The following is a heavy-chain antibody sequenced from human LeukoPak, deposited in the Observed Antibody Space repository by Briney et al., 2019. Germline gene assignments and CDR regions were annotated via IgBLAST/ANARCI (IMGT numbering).Heavy chain of an antibody. CDR2: IGSKTNPYAA. J-gene: IGHJ5*02. CDR1: GLTFSGSA. D-gene: IGHD2-2*01. V-gene: IGHV3-73*01. CDR3: ARRGGHCTSTACYDL. Sequence: PGGSLKLSCAASGLTFSGSAVHWVRQPSGKGLEWVGRIGSKTNPYAAAYAASVKGRFTVSRDDSKNTAYLEMNSLKTEDTALYYCARRGGHCTSTACYDLWGQGTLVTVSS.